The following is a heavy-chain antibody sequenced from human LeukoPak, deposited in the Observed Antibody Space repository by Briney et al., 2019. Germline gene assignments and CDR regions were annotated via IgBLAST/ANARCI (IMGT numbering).Heavy chain of an antibody. V-gene: IGHV4-59*08. D-gene: IGHD2-8*01. Sequence: SETLSLTCSVSGDSISDFYWNWIRQPPGKRLEWIGNIHYSGNSNYNPSLQSRVTISIDTSRKQLFLKLSSVTAADTAVYYCALAPNSNWFDFWGQGTLVTVSS. CDR2: IHYSGNS. J-gene: IGHJ5*01. CDR1: GDSISDFY. CDR3: ALAPNSNWFDF.